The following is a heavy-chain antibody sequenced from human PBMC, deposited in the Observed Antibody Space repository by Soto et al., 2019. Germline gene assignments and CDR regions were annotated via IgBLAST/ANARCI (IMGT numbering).Heavy chain of an antibody. CDR2: TRNKANSYAT. Sequence: EVQLVESGGGLVQPGGSLRLSCAASGFTFSDYYMDWVRQVPGKGLEWIGRTRNKANSYATEYVASVKGRFSISRDDSKDSMYLQMNSLKTEDTAVYYCARDTGGSYDYWCQGALVTVSS. D-gene: IGHD1-26*01. CDR3: ARDTGGSYDY. J-gene: IGHJ4*02. CDR1: GFTFSDYY. V-gene: IGHV3-72*01.